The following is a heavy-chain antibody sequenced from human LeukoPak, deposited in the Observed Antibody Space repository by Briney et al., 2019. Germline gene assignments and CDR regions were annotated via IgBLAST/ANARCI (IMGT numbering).Heavy chain of an antibody. D-gene: IGHD1-26*01. CDR2: MNPNSGNT. V-gene: IGHV1-8*03. Sequence: GASVKVSCKASGYTFTSYDINWVRQATGQGLEWMGWMNPNSGNTGYAQKFQGRVTITRNTSISTAYMELSSLRSEDTAVYYCARGWRVGAAHLIDYWGQGTLVTVSS. CDR3: ARGWRVGAAHLIDY. CDR1: GYTFTSYD. J-gene: IGHJ4*02.